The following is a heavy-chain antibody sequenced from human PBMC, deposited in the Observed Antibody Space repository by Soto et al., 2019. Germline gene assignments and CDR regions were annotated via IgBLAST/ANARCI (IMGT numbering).Heavy chain of an antibody. CDR2: IKPDGSEQ. Sequence: GGSLRLSCAAPEITFDKYYMTWVRQAPGKGPEWVANIKPDGSEQYYVDSVKGRFTISRDNANNSLYLQMNSLRAEDTAVYFCARGNWNYYYGFDVWGQGTTVTVSS. V-gene: IGHV3-7*01. J-gene: IGHJ6*02. CDR1: EITFDKYY. D-gene: IGHD1-20*01. CDR3: ARGNWNYYYGFDV.